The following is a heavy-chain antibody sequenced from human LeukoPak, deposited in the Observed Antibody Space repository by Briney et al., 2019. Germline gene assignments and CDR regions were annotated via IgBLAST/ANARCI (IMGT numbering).Heavy chain of an antibody. CDR3: GKDLGSTARYLDRVDY. CDR2: IWYDGSEK. J-gene: IGHJ4*02. Sequence: GGSLRLSCGASGFAFSSHGMHWVRQAPGKGLEWLTIIWYDGSEKYYADSVKGRFTVSRDNSKNTVYLQMNSLRAEDTAVYYCGKDLGSTARYLDRVDYWGQGTLVIVSS. D-gene: IGHD2-2*01. CDR1: GFAFSSHG. V-gene: IGHV3-33*06.